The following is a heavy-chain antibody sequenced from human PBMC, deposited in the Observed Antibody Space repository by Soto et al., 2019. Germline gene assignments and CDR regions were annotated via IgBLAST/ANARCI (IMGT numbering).Heavy chain of an antibody. J-gene: IGHJ6*02. Sequence: GGSLRLSCAASGFTFSSYAMSWVRQAPGKGLEWVSAISGSGGSTYYADSVKGRFTISRDNSKNTLYLQMNSLRAEDTAVYYCAKDLVVVPAAKSSYYYYGMDVWGQGTTVTVSS. CDR1: GFTFSSYA. D-gene: IGHD2-2*01. CDR3: AKDLVVVPAAKSSYYYYGMDV. V-gene: IGHV3-23*01. CDR2: ISGSGGST.